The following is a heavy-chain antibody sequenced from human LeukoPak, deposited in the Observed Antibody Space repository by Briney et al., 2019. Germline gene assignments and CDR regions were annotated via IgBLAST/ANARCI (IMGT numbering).Heavy chain of an antibody. J-gene: IGHJ4*02. CDR2: ITHSGIP. CDR3: TSLYSSNWYLGDY. D-gene: IGHD6-13*01. V-gene: IGHV4-38-2*02. CDR1: GYSISSGYY. Sequence: SETLSLTCIVSGYSISSGYYWGWIRQPPGKGLEWIGSITHSGIPYYSPSLRSRVTIPLDASKNQFSLKVTSVTAADTAVYYCTSLYSSNWYLGDYWGQGALVTVSS.